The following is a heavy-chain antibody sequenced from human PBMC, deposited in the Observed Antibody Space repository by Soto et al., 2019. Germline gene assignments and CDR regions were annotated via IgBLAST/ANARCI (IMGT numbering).Heavy chain of an antibody. Sequence: RASVKVSCKASGGTFSSNAISWVRQAPGQGLEWMGGIIPIYGTANYAQKFQGRVTITADTSTSIVYMDLSTLSSEDTAVYFCARDIRSGYYYYYYGMDVWGPGTTVTVSS. CDR1: GGTFSSNA. J-gene: IGHJ6*02. D-gene: IGHD5-12*01. V-gene: IGHV1-69*06. CDR2: IIPIYGTA. CDR3: ARDIRSGYYYYYYGMDV.